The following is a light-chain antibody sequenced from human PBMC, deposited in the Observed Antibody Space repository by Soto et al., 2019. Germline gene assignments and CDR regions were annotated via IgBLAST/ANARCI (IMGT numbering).Light chain of an antibody. V-gene: IGLV2-8*01. CDR2: DVH. Sequence: QSALTQPPSASGSPGQSVTISCSGTSSDVGNYNLVSWYQQHPGKAPKLMIYDVHKRPSGVPDRFSGSKSGNTASLTVSGLQTEDEADYYCTSYAGSNIVVFGGGTKLTVL. CDR1: SSDVGNYNL. J-gene: IGLJ2*01. CDR3: TSYAGSNIVV.